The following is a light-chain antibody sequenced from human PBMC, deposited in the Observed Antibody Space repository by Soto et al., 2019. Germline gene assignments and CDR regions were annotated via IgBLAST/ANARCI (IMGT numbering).Light chain of an antibody. CDR2: EAN. CDR3: CSYAGSNAYVL. V-gene: IGLV2-23*01. CDR1: SSDVGNYNL. Sequence: QSVLTQPASVSGSPGQSITISCTGTSSDVGNYNLVSWYQQHPGRAPKLIIYEANERPSGVSDRFSGSKSGITASLTISGLQPEDEADYYCCSYAGSNAYVLFGGGTKVTV. J-gene: IGLJ2*01.